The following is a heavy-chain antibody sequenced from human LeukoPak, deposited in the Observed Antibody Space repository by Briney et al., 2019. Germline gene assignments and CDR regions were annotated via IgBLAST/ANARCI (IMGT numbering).Heavy chain of an antibody. Sequence: ASVKVSCKASGNTFTGYYMHWVRQAPGQGLEWMGWINPNSGGTNYAQKFQGRVTMTRDTSISTAYMELSRLRSDDTAVYYCARDQGFMVTPGYWGQGTLVTVSS. D-gene: IGHD4-23*01. CDR2: INPNSGGT. CDR1: GNTFTGYY. J-gene: IGHJ4*02. V-gene: IGHV1-2*02. CDR3: ARDQGFMVTPGY.